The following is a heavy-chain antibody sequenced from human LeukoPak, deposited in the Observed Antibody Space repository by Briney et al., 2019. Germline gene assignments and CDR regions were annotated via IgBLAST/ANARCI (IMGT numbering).Heavy chain of an antibody. V-gene: IGHV4-34*01. J-gene: IGHJ5*02. CDR3: ARGKGGSYYMYWFDP. D-gene: IGHD1-26*01. CDR2: INHSGST. CDR1: GGSFSGYS. Sequence: SSETLSLTCAVYGGSFSGYSWSWIRQPPGKGLEWIGEINHSGSTNYNPSLKSRVTISVDTSKNQFSLKLSSVTAADTAVYYCARGKGGSYYMYWFDPWGQGTLVTVSS.